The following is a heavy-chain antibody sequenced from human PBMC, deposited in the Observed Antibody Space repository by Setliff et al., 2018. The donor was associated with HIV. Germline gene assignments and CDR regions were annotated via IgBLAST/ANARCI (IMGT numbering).Heavy chain of an antibody. V-gene: IGHV1-2*02. J-gene: IGHJ4*02. CDR1: GYTFTGYY. D-gene: IGHD6-13*01. CDR2: INPNSGVT. Sequence: GASVKVSCKASGYTFTGYYMHWVQQAPGQGLEWMGWINPNSGVTNYAQNFQGRVTMTRDTSISTAYMELSRLRSDDTAVYYCARDLSLDIAAAGADYWGQGTLVTVSS. CDR3: ARDLSLDIAAAGADY.